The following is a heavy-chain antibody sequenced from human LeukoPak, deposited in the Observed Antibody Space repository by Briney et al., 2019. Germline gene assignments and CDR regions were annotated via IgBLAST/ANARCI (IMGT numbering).Heavy chain of an antibody. J-gene: IGHJ4*02. V-gene: IGHV1-18*01. D-gene: IGHD3-10*02. CDR1: GYTFTSYG. Sequence: ASVKVSCKASGYTFTSYGISWVRQAPGQGLEWMGWISAYNGNTNYAQKLQGRVTMTTDTSTSTVYMELSSLRSEDTAVYYCARAPLYYVGAYFDYWGQGTLVTVSS. CDR2: ISAYNGNT. CDR3: ARAPLYYVGAYFDY.